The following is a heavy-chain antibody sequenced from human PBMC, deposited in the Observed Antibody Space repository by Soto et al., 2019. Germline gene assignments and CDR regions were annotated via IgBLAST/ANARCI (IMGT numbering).Heavy chain of an antibody. CDR1: GFTFRSYG. CDR2: ISYDGSNK. D-gene: IGHD3-22*01. V-gene: IGHV3-30*03. CDR3: ARKTLTYYYDSSGSY. J-gene: IGHJ4*02. Sequence: QVQLVESGGGVVQPGRSLRLSCAVSGFTFRSYGMHWVRQAPGKGLEWVAVISYDGSNKYYADSVKGRFTISRDNSKKTLYLQMNSLRAEDTAVYYCARKTLTYYYDSSGSYWGQGTLVTVSS.